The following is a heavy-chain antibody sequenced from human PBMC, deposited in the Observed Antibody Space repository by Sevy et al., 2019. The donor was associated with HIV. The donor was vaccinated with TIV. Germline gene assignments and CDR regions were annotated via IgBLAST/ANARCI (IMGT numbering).Heavy chain of an antibody. Sequence: ASVKVSCKASGYTFSDSGYYVHWVPQAPGQGLEWMGWINPKSGATNYAQKFQGRVTMTRDTSVSTANMELNRLTSDDTAVYYCARESYDFWTGPVDYDYGMDVWGQGTTVTVSS. V-gene: IGHV1-2*02. D-gene: IGHD3-3*01. CDR3: ARESYDFWTGPVDYDYGMDV. CDR1: GYTFSDSGYY. CDR2: INPKSGAT. J-gene: IGHJ6*02.